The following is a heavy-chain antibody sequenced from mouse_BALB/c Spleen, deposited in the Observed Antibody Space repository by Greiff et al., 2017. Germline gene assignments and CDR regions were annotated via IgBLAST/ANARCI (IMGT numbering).Heavy chain of an antibody. D-gene: IGHD1-1*01. Sequence: EVKLVESGGGLVKPGGSLKLSCAASGFTFSSYTMSWVRQTPEKRLEWVATISSGGSYTYYPDSVKGRFTISRDNAKNTLYLQMSSLKSEDTAMYYTTRDLTTVEGDYWGQGTTLTVSS. J-gene: IGHJ2*01. CDR1: GFTFSSYT. CDR3: TRDLTTVEGDY. CDR2: ISSGGSYT. V-gene: IGHV5-6-4*01.